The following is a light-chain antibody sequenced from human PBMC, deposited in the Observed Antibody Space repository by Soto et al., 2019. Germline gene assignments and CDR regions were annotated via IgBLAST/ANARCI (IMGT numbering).Light chain of an antibody. V-gene: IGLV1-40*01. CDR3: QSYGSSLSGYV. J-gene: IGLJ1*01. Sequence: QSVLTQPPSVSGAPGQRVTISCTGSSSNIGAGYDVHWYQQLPGTAPKLLIYGNSNRPTGVPDRFSGSKSCTSASLAITGLQADDEADYYCQSYGSSLSGYVFGTGTKVTVL. CDR1: SSNIGAGYD. CDR2: GNS.